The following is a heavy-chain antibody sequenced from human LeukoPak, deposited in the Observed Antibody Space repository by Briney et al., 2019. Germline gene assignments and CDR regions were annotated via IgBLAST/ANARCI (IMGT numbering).Heavy chain of an antibody. CDR3: ARGGEVPAFRVSWFDP. Sequence: GESLKISCKGSGYSFTSYWIGWVRQMPGKGLEWMGIIYPGDSDTRYSPSFQGQVTISADKSIRTAYLQWSSLKASDTAMYYCARGGEVPAFRVSWFDPWGQGTLVTVSS. CDR2: IYPGDSDT. V-gene: IGHV5-51*01. D-gene: IGHD2-2*01. J-gene: IGHJ5*02. CDR1: GYSFTSYW.